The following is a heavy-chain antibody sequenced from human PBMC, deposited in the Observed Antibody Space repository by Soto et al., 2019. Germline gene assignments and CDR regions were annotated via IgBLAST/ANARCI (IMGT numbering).Heavy chain of an antibody. J-gene: IGHJ6*02. V-gene: IGHV3-23*01. CDR2: ISGSGGST. CDR1: GFTFSSYS. Sequence: PXGSLRLSCAASGFTFSSYSRSWVRPAPGKGLEWVSAISGSGGSTYYADSVKGRFTISRDNSKNTLYLQMNSLRAEDTAVYYCAKRGAWVPAALGMDAWGQGTTVTVSS. CDR3: AKRGAWVPAALGMDA. D-gene: IGHD2-2*01.